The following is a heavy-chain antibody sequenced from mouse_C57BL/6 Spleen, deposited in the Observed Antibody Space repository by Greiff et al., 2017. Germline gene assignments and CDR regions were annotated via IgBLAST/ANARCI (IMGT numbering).Heavy chain of an antibody. J-gene: IGHJ4*01. CDR3: ARWGGYDNYYAMDY. D-gene: IGHD2-2*01. CDR2: IDPSDSYT. CDR1: GYTFTSYW. Sequence: VQLQQPGAELVKPGASVKLSCKASGYTFTSYWMQWVKQRPGQGLEWIGEIDPSDSYTNYNQKFKGKATLTVDTSSSTAYMQLSSLTSEDSAVYYCARWGGYDNYYAMDYWGQGTSVTVSS. V-gene: IGHV1-50*01.